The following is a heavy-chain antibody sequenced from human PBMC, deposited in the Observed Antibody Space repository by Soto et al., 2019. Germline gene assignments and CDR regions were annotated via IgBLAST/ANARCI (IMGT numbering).Heavy chain of an antibody. Sequence: EVQLLESGGGLVQPGGSLRLSCAASGFTFSNYAMSWVRQAPGKGLEWVSTISGTGSGTYYADSVKGRFTISRDNSKNTLYLQMNSLSAEDTAVYYCAKDLCTYSSGSCYFDYWGQGTLLTVSS. CDR3: AKDLCTYSSGSCYFDY. D-gene: IGHD6-19*01. J-gene: IGHJ4*02. CDR2: ISGTGSGT. V-gene: IGHV3-23*01. CDR1: GFTFSNYA.